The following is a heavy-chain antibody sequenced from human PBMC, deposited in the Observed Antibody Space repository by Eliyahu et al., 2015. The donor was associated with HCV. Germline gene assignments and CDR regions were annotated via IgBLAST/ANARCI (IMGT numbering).Heavy chain of an antibody. CDR2: IYWDDDK. Sequence: QITLKESGPTLVKPTQTLTLTXTFSGFSLSTSGVGVGWXRQPPGKALEWLALIYWDDDKRYSPSLKSRLTITKDTSKNQVVLKMTNMDPVDTATYYCAHGYSSAWARVLGPFDIWGQGTMVTVSS. D-gene: IGHD6-25*01. CDR3: AHGYSSAWARVLGPFDI. CDR1: GFSLSTSGVG. V-gene: IGHV2-5*02. J-gene: IGHJ3*02.